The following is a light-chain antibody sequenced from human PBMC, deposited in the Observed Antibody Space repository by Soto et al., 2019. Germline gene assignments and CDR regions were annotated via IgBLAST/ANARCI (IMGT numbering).Light chain of an antibody. CDR2: AAS. CDR1: QSISSY. V-gene: IGKV1-39*01. CDR3: QQSYSTPYT. J-gene: IGKJ2*01. Sequence: DIRTTQSPSSLSASVGDRVTITCRASQSISSYLNWYQQKPGKAPKLLIYAASSLQSGVPSRFSGSGSGTDVTLTISSLQPEDFATYYCQQSYSTPYTFGQGTKLEIK.